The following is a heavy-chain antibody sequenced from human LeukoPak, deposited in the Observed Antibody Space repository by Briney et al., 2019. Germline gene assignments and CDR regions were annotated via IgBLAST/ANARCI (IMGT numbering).Heavy chain of an antibody. D-gene: IGHD6-19*01. CDR2: IYPGDSDT. V-gene: IGHV5-51*01. CDR3: AWSVSGATFDY. J-gene: IGHJ4*02. Sequence: PGESLEISCKGSGYSFTTYWIAWVRQPPGKGLEWMGIIYPGDSDTRYSPSFQGQVTISADKSMRVAYLQWTSLKAPDTAMYYCAWSVSGATFDYWGQGTLVTVSS. CDR1: GYSFTTYW.